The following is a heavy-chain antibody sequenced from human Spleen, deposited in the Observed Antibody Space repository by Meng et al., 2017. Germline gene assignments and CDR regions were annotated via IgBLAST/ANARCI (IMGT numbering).Heavy chain of an antibody. J-gene: IGHJ4*02. CDR3: AKGPNYYGYADY. CDR1: GFTFSSSA. CDR2: ISWNSGSI. V-gene: IGHV3-9*01. D-gene: IGHD3-10*01. Sequence: SLKISCAVSGFTFSSSAMSWVRQAPGKGLEWVSGISWNSGSIGYADSVKGRFTISRDNAKNSLYLQMNSLRAEDTALYYCAKGPNYYGYADYWGQGTLVTVSS.